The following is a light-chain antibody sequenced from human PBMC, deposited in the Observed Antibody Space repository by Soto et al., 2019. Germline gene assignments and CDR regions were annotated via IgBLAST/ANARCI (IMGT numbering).Light chain of an antibody. CDR3: QQYNNWLWST. V-gene: IGKV3-15*01. CDR1: QSVSSN. J-gene: IGKJ1*01. CDR2: GAS. Sequence: EIVMTQSPATLSVSPGERATLSCRASQSVSSNLAWYQQKPGQAPRLLIYGASTRATGIPARFSGSGSGTEFTLTISSLQSEDFAVYYCQQYNNWLWSTFGQGTKVEIK.